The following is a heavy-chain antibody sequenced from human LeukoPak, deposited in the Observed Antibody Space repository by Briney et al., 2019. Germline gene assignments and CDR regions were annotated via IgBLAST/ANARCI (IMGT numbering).Heavy chain of an antibody. CDR2: IRYDGSNK. J-gene: IGHJ6*03. V-gene: IGHV3-30*02. CDR3: AKGGGYEAQYYYYLDV. Sequence: GGSLRLSCAASGFTFSDHYMYWVRQAPGKGLEWVAFIRYDGSNKYYADSVKGRFTVSRDNSKNTLYLQMKSLRAEDTAVYYCAKGGGYEAQYYYYLDVWGKGTTVTISS. D-gene: IGHD5-12*01. CDR1: GFTFSDHY.